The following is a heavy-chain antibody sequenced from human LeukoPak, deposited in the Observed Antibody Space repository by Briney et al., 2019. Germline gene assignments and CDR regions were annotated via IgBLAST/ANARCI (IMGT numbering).Heavy chain of an antibody. Sequence: SETLSLTCAVSGAFITGSSHWWGWIRQPPGKGLEWIGTIYYSGSTYYNPSLRSRVTISLDASKNQFSLKLTSVTAADTAVYYCARRTYGALFDPWGQGTLVAVSS. V-gene: IGHV4-39*01. CDR3: ARRTYGALFDP. D-gene: IGHD4-17*01. CDR1: GAFITGSSHW. J-gene: IGHJ5*02. CDR2: IYYSGST.